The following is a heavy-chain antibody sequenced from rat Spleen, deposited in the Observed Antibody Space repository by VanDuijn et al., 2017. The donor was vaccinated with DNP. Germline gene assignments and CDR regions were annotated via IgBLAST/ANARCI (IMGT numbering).Heavy chain of an antibody. J-gene: IGHJ1*01. Sequence: EVQLVESGGGLVQPGRSLKLSCAASGFTFSNYDMAWVRQAPTKGLEWVASISTSGGSTYYRDSVKGRFTISRDNAKSTLYLQMDSLRSEDTATYYCARQAAYDWYFDFWGPGTMVTVSS. V-gene: IGHV5-25*01. CDR3: ARQAAYDWYFDF. CDR2: ISTSGGST. CDR1: GFTFSNYD.